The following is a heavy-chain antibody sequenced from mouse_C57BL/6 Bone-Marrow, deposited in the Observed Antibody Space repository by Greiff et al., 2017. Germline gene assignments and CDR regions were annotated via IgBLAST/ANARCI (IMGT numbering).Heavy chain of an antibody. V-gene: IGHV1-59*01. J-gene: IGHJ3*01. CDR2: IDPSDSYT. D-gene: IGHD2-3*01. CDR3: ACYDAPFAY. Sequence: QVQLQQPGAELVRPGTSVKLSCKASGYTFTSYWMHWVKQRPGQGLEWIGVIDPSDSYTNYNQKFKGKATLTVDKSSSTAYMQLSSLTSEDSAVYCWACYDAPFAYWGQGTLVTVSA. CDR1: GYTFTSYW.